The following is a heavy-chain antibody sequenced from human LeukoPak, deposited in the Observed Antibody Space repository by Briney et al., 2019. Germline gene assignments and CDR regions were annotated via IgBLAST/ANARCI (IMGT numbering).Heavy chain of an antibody. CDR1: GFTFSTYV. CDR2: IGRSALNT. D-gene: IGHD5-12*01. Sequence: GGTLRLSCAASGFTFSTYVMTWVRQAPGKGLEWVSAIGRSALNTYYTDSVKGRFTISRDNSINALYLQMNSLRADDTAVYYCAMGYTDYDPPDYWGRGTLVTVSS. V-gene: IGHV3-23*05. CDR3: AMGYTDYDPPDY. J-gene: IGHJ4*02.